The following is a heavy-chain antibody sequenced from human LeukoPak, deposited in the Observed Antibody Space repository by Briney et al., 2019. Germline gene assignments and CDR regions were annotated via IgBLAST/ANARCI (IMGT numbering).Heavy chain of an antibody. J-gene: IGHJ4*02. CDR2: MNPNSGNT. V-gene: IGHV1-8*01. CDR1: GYTFTSYD. D-gene: IGHD2-8*01. Sequence: GASVKVSCKASGYTFTSYDINWVRQATGQGLEWMGWMNPNSGNTDYVEKFQGRVTMTRDTSTSTAYMELSSLRSDDTAVYYCARGLGRSNGPGRNFDYWGQGTLVTVSS. CDR3: ARGLGRSNGPGRNFDY.